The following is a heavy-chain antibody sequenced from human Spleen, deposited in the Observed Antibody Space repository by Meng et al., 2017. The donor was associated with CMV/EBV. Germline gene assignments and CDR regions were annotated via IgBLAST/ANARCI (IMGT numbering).Heavy chain of an antibody. CDR3: AKNSSGWYGPYFDY. CDR2: ISGSGYNT. Sequence: GESLKISCVASGFTFSKHTMSWVRQAPGKGLEWVSAISGSGYNTYYADSVKGRFTISRDNSKNTLSLQMNSLRAEDTAVYYCAKNSSGWYGPYFDYWGQGTLVTVSS. D-gene: IGHD6-19*01. J-gene: IGHJ4*02. V-gene: IGHV3-23*01. CDR1: GFTFSKHT.